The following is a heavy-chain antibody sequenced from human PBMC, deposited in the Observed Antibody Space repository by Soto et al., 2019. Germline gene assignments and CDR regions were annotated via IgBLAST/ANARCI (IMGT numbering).Heavy chain of an antibody. Sequence: SETLSLTCTVSGGSISSYYWSWIRQPPGKGLEWIGYIYYSGSTNYNPSLKSRVTISVDTSKNQFSLRLSSVTAADTAVYYCARGSSDYDFWSGYSNYYYGMDVWGQGTTVTVSS. J-gene: IGHJ6*02. V-gene: IGHV4-59*01. D-gene: IGHD3-3*01. CDR3: ARGSSDYDFWSGYSNYYYGMDV. CDR1: GGSISSYY. CDR2: IYYSGST.